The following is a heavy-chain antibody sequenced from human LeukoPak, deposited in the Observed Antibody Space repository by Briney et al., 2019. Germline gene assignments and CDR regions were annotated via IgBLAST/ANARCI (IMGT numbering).Heavy chain of an antibody. CDR1: GGTFSSYA. Sequence: GASVKVSCKASGGTFSSYAISWVRQAPGQGLEWMGRIIPILGIANYAQKFQGRVTITADKSTSTAYMELSSLRSEDTAVYYCARDPAPEIWAFHYWGQGTLVTVSS. J-gene: IGHJ4*02. CDR3: ARDPAPEIWAFHY. D-gene: IGHD2-15*01. V-gene: IGHV1-69*04. CDR2: IIPILGIA.